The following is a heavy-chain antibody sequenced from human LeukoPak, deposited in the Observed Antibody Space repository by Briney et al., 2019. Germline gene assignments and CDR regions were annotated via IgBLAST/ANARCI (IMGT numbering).Heavy chain of an antibody. CDR2: ISWNSGSI. V-gene: IGHV3-9*01. D-gene: IGHD3-16*02. J-gene: IGHJ4*02. CDR1: GFTFDDYA. Sequence: PGGSLRLSCAASGFTFDDYAMHWVRQAPGKGLEWVSGISWNSGSIGYADSVKGRFTISRDNAKNSLYLQMNSLRAEDTALYYCAKAPRLRLGELSVWGQGTLVTVSS. CDR3: AKAPRLRLGELSV.